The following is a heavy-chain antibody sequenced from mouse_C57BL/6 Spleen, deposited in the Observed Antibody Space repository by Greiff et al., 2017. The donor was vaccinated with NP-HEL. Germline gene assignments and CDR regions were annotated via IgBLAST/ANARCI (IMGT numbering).Heavy chain of an antibody. J-gene: IGHJ1*03. CDR2: IYPGDGDT. Sequence: QVQLQQSGPELVKPGASVKISCKASGYAFSSSWMNWVKQRPGKGLEWIGRIYPGDGDTNFIGKFKGKATLTADKSSSTAYMQLSSLTSEDSAVYFCARDGGYFDVWGTGTTVTVSS. CDR1: GYAFSSSW. V-gene: IGHV1-82*01. CDR3: ARDGGYFDV.